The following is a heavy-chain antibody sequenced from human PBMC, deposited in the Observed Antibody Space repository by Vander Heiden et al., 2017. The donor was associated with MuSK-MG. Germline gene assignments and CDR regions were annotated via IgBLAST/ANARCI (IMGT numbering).Heavy chain of an antibody. CDR3: ARTTTVTMSAFDV. Sequence: QVQLEQWGAGLLKPSETLSLTCAVYGASFSGYYWTWIRQSPDKGLEWIGEIIHSGDPSYNPSLESRGTISMDPPRNQISLRLRSVTAADTALYYCARTTTVTMSAFDVWGRGTAVTVSS. J-gene: IGHJ3*01. CDR1: GASFSGYY. V-gene: IGHV4-34*02. CDR2: IIHSGDP. D-gene: IGHD4-17*01.